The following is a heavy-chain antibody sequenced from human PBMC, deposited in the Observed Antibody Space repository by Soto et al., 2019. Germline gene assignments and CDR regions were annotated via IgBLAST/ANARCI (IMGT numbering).Heavy chain of an antibody. J-gene: IGHJ4*02. D-gene: IGHD3-3*01. CDR1: GFSLTTSGVG. CDR3: AHRVLRAVFGLVTTTAIYFDF. V-gene: IGHV2-5*02. CDR2: IYWDDDK. Sequence: QITLNESGPTVVKPTEPLTLTCTFSGFSLTTSGVGVGWVRQSPGKAPEWLAFIYWDDDKRYSTSLKSRLTITTDTSKNPVVLTMANVDPADTATYYCAHRVLRAVFGLVTTTAIYFDFWGQGPPVVVSS.